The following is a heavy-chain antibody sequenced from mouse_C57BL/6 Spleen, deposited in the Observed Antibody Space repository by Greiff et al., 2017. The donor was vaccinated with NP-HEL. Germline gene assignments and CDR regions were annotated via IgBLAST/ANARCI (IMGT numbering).Heavy chain of an antibody. CDR3: ARGEDDYDGVRDY. Sequence: QVQLQQPGAELVKPGASVKMSCKASGYTFTSSWITWVKQRPGQGLEWIGDIYPGSGSTNYNEKFKSKATLTVDTSSSTAYMQLSSLTSEDSAVYYCARGEDDYDGVRDYWGQGTTLTVSS. D-gene: IGHD2-4*01. J-gene: IGHJ2*01. V-gene: IGHV1-55*01. CDR2: IYPGSGST. CDR1: GYTFTSSW.